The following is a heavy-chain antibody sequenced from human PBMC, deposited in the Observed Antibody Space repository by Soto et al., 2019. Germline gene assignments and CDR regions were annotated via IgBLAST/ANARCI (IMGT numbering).Heavy chain of an antibody. CDR1: GGSISNPIYY. CDR3: VRLPASTVTRGGTVDY. V-gene: IGHV4-39*01. D-gene: IGHD3-16*01. Sequence: SETLSLTCTVSGGSISNPIYYWGWIRQPPGKGLEWIGSIYHSGDTYYNPSLTTRITISVDTSKNQFSLRLTSVSATDTAVYYCVRLPASTVTRGGTVDYWGQGTLVTVSS. CDR2: IYHSGDT. J-gene: IGHJ4*02.